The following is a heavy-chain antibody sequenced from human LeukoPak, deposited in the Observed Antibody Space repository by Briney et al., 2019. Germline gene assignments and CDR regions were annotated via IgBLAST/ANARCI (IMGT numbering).Heavy chain of an antibody. CDR1: GFTFSSYA. Sequence: HPEGSLRLSCAASGFTFSSYAMSWVRQAPGKGLEWVSAISGSGGSTYYADSVKGRFTISRDNSKNTLYLQMNSLRAEDTAVYYCAKDSNPDDEGEFVVVVRSRFNGVDVWGQGTTVTVSS. J-gene: IGHJ6*02. V-gene: IGHV3-23*01. D-gene: IGHD3-22*01. CDR3: AKDSNPDDEGEFVVVVRSRFNGVDV. CDR2: ISGSGGST.